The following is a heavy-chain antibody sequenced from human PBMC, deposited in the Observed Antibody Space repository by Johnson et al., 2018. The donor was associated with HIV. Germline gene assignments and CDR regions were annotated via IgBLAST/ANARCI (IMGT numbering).Heavy chain of an antibody. J-gene: IGHJ3*02. CDR3: ARAHYDYAPAPTFDI. V-gene: IGHV3-30*03. CDR1: GFTFDDYG. D-gene: IGHD3-16*01. CDR2: ISYDGSNK. Sequence: VQLVESGGGVVRPGGSLRLSCAASGFTFDDYGMSWVRQAPGKGLEWVAVISYDGSNKYYADSVKGRFTISRDNAKNSLYLQMNSLRAEDTAVYYCARAHYDYAPAPTFDIWGQGTMVTVSS.